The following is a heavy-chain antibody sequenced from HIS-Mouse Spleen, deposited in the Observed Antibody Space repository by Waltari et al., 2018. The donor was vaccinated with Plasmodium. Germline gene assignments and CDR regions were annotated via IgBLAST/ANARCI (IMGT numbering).Heavy chain of an antibody. J-gene: IGHJ4*02. CDR1: GGSISSYY. V-gene: IGHV4-59*08. CDR2: IYYSGST. Sequence: LVKPSATLSLTCTVSGGSISSYYWSWIRQPPGKGLEWIGYIYYSGSTNYNPSLKSRVTISVDTSKNQFSLKLSSVTAADTAVYYCARLRYSYGYFDYWGQGTLVTVSS. D-gene: IGHD5-18*01. CDR3: ARLRYSYGYFDY.